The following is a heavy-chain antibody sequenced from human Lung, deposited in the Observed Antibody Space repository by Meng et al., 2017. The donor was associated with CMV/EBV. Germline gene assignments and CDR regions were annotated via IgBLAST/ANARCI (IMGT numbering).Heavy chain of an antibody. CDR3: AREVHYYDSHGIDY. D-gene: IGHD3-22*01. CDR1: GYRFGTYG. CDR2: MSSHNGNT. Sequence: ASGYRFGTYGISWVRLVPGQGLEWVGWMSSHNGNTNYGEKFQGRVTMTMHTSTNAAHMDLRDLRSDDTAVYFCAREVHYYDSHGIDYWGQGTLVTVSS. V-gene: IGHV1-18*01. J-gene: IGHJ4*02.